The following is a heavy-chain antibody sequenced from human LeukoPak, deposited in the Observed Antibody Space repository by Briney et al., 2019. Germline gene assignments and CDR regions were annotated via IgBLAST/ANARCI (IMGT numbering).Heavy chain of an antibody. Sequence: GGSLRLSCEASGFTFNNYAVHWVRQAPGEGLEWVAVISRDGTLQYYADSVKGRLTISRDNSQSTLYLHMNSLSAEDTALYYCARAVPAPGTPENAFDIWGQGTMVTVSS. V-gene: IGHV3-30*01. CDR3: ARAVPAPGTPENAFDI. D-gene: IGHD6-13*01. CDR2: ISRDGTLQ. CDR1: GFTFNNYA. J-gene: IGHJ3*02.